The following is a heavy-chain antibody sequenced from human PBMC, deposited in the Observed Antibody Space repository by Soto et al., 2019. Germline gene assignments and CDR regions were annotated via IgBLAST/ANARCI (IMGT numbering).Heavy chain of an antibody. CDR3: ARWVGASNWFDP. CDR1: GYTFTGYH. J-gene: IGHJ5*02. V-gene: IGHV1-2*04. Sequence: ASVKVSCKASGYTFTGYHIHWVRQAPGQGLEWMGWINTNNGDTNYAQKFQGWVTMTRDTSINTAYVQISRLRSDDTAVYYCARWVGASNWFDPWGQGSMVTVSS. D-gene: IGHD1-26*01. CDR2: INTNNGDT.